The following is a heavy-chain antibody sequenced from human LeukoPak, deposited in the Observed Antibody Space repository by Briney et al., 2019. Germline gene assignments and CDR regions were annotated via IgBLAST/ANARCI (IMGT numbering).Heavy chain of an antibody. CDR3: AKDVEMATKSLSYFDY. CDR2: ISGSGGST. CDR1: GFTFDDYA. V-gene: IGHV3-23*01. D-gene: IGHD5-24*01. J-gene: IGHJ4*02. Sequence: RAGGSLRLSCAASGFTFDDYAMSWVRQAPGRGLEWVSAISGSGGSTYYADSVKGRFTISRDNSKNTLYLQMNSLRAEDTAVYYCAKDVEMATKSLSYFDYWGQGTLVTVSS.